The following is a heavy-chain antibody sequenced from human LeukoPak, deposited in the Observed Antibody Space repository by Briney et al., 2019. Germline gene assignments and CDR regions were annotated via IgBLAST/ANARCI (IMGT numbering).Heavy chain of an antibody. CDR1: GFTFDDYT. Sequence: GGSLRLSCAASGFTFDDYTMHWVRQAPGKGLEWVSLISWDGGSTYYADSVKGRFTISRDNSKNSLYLQMNSLRAEDTAVYYCAREVPYSSSWGHDAFDIWGQGTMVTVSS. CDR2: ISWDGGST. CDR3: AREVPYSSSWGHDAFDI. V-gene: IGHV3-43*01. J-gene: IGHJ3*02. D-gene: IGHD6-13*01.